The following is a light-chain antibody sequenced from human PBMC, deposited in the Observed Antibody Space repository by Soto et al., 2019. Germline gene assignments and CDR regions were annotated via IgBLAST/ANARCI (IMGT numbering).Light chain of an antibody. CDR3: PQYDTPPPIT. CDR1: QSISSSY. CDR2: GAS. Sequence: EIVLTQSPGTLSLSPGERATLSCRASQSISSSYLAWYQHKPGQAPRLLIYGASSRATGIPDRFSGSGSGTDFTLSISRLEPEDFAVYYCPQYDTPPPITLGQGTRLEIK. V-gene: IGKV3-20*01. J-gene: IGKJ5*01.